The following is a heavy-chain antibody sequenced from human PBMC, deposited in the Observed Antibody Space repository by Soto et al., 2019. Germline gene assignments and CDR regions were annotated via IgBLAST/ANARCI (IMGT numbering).Heavy chain of an antibody. CDR1: GFTFSSYW. CDR3: ARFTPYLDY. CDR2: IKQDGCEK. D-gene: IGHD3-16*01. V-gene: IGHV3-7*01. Sequence: GGSLRLSWAAAGFTFSSYWMSWVRQAPGKGLEWVVDIKQDGCEKYYVDSVKGRFTISRDNAKNSLYLQMNSLRDKDSAVYYCARFTPYLDYWGHGPLVTVSS. J-gene: IGHJ4*01.